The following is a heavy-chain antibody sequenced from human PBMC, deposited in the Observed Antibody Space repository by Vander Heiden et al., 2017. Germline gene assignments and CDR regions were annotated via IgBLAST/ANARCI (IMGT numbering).Heavy chain of an antibody. CDR2: ISSSSSYI. J-gene: IGHJ6*02. CDR3: CTTGTTGYYYYYGMDV. Sequence: EVQLVESGGGLVKPGGYLRLSCAASGFTFSSYSMNWVRQAPGKGLEWVSSISSSSSYIYYADSVKGRFTISRDNAKNSLYLQMNSMRAEDTAVYYCCTTGTTGYYYYYGMDVWGQGTTVTVSS. D-gene: IGHD1-1*01. CDR1: GFTFSSYS. V-gene: IGHV3-21*01.